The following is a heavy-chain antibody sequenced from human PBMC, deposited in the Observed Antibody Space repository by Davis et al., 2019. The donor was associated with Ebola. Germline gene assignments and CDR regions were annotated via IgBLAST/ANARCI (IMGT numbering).Heavy chain of an antibody. CDR3: AKSGLSFGVVKYHYGMDV. CDR1: AITFSSYA. Sequence: GESLKISCADSAITFSSYAMTWVRQAPGKGLEWVSAISGSGGNTYYADSVKGRFTISRDNSKKTMYLQMNSLRGEDTAVYYCAKSGLSFGVVKYHYGMDVWGKGTTVTVSS. V-gene: IGHV3-23*01. D-gene: IGHD3-3*01. J-gene: IGHJ6*04. CDR2: ISGSGGNT.